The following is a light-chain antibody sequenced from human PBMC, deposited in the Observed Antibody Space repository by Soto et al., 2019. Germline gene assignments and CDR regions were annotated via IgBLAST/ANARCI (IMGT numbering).Light chain of an antibody. J-gene: IGKJ2*01. Sequence: EIVLTQSPCTLSLSPGERATLSCRASQSVSSSYLAWYQQKPGQAPRLLIYGTSSRANGIADRFSGSGSGTDFTLTISRLEPEDFAVYYCQQYGSSPMYTFGQGTKLEIK. CDR3: QQYGSSPMYT. CDR2: GTS. V-gene: IGKV3-20*01. CDR1: QSVSSSY.